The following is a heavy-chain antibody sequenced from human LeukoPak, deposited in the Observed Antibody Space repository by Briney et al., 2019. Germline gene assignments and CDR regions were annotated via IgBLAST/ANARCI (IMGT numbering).Heavy chain of an antibody. Sequence: TLSLTCTVSGGSISSGGYYWSWIRQHPGKGLEWIGYIYYSGSTYYNPSLKSRVTISVDTSKNQFSLKLSSVTAADSAVYYCARGISEPGYSSGWAIHRDYYYYGMDVWGQGTTVTVSS. J-gene: IGHJ6*02. V-gene: IGHV4-31*03. CDR3: ARGISEPGYSSGWAIHRDYYYYGMDV. CDR2: IYYSGST. D-gene: IGHD6-19*01. CDR1: GGSISSGGYY.